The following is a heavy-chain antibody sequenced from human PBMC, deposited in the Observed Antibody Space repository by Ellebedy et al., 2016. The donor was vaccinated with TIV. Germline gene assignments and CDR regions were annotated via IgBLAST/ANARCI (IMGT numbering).Heavy chain of an antibody. D-gene: IGHD3-10*01. CDR3: ARDQYYYGSGSYYRTPAF. CDR1: GYTFTSYG. J-gene: IGHJ4*02. Sequence: ASVKVSCXASGYTFTSYGISWVRQAPGQGLEWMGWISAYNGNTNYAQKLQDRVTMTTDTSTSTAYMELRSLRSDDTAVYYCARDQYYYGSGSYYRTPAFWGQGTLVTVSS. V-gene: IGHV1-18*01. CDR2: ISAYNGNT.